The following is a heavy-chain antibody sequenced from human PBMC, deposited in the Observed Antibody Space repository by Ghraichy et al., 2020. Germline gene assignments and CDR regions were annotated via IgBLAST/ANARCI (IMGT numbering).Heavy chain of an antibody. CDR3: ARDKVYTYSTSWHFDN. J-gene: IGHJ4*02. CDR1: GYTFDSHG. V-gene: IGHV1-18*04. D-gene: IGHD2/OR15-2a*01. CDR2: ISGYNGHT. Sequence: ASVKVSCKTSGYTFDSHGISWVRQAPGQGLEWMGWISGYNGHTKYAQNLQDRVSMTTDTSTTTAYMELRNLRSDDTAVYYCARDKVYTYSTSWHFDNWGQGTLVTVSS.